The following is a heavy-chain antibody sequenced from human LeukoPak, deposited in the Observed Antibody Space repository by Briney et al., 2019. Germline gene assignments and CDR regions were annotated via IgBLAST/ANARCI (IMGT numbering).Heavy chain of an antibody. CDR2: IYHSGST. D-gene: IGHD2-2*01. CDR1: GYSISSGYY. CDR3: ARLGCSSTSCYGNNWFDP. V-gene: IGHV4-38-2*02. J-gene: IGHJ5*02. Sequence: PSETLSLTCTVSGYSISSGYYWGWIRQPPGKGLEWIGSIYHSGSTYYNPSLKSRVTISVDTSKNQFSLKLSSVTAADTAVYYCARLGCSSTSCYGNNWFDPWGQGTLVTVSS.